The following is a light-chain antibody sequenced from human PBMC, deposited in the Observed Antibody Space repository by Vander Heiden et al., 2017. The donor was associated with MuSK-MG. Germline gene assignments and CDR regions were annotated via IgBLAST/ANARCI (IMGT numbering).Light chain of an antibody. CDR3: CSYAGSSTV. CDR2: EVS. J-gene: IGLJ2*01. CDR1: SSDVGNCNL. V-gene: IGLV2-23*02. Sequence: QSALTQPASVSGSPGQSITISCTGTSSDVGNCNLVSWYQQHPGKAPKVMIYEVSKRPSGVSYRFSGSKSGNTASLTISGLQAEDEADYYCCSYAGSSTVLGGGTKLTVL.